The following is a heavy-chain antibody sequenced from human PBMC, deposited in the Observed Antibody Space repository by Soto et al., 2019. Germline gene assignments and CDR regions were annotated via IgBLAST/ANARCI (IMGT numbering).Heavy chain of an antibody. CDR2: ISGSDGTK. J-gene: IGHJ4*02. CDR3: SKDKFYD. Sequence: EVQLLQSEGNVVQPGGSLRLSCAASGFTLSNYDMNWVRQSPGKGLEWVASISGSDGTKYYADSVKGRFTISRDKSKNTLYLQMNTVRAVDTAVYYCSKDKFYDWGQGTPVTVSS. V-gene: IGHV3-23*01. CDR1: GFTLSNYD. D-gene: IGHD5-12*01.